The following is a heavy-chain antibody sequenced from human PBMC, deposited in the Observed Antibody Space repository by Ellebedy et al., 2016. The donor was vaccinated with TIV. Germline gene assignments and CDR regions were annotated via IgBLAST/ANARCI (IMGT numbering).Heavy chain of an antibody. D-gene: IGHD2-2*01. Sequence: GESLKISCAASGFTFSNALMNWVRQAPGKGLEWVGRIKSKTDGGTTDYAAPVKGRFTISRDDSKNTLYLQMNSLKTEDTAVYYCSVVPAAIVAYYYGMDVWGQGTTVTVSS. CDR1: GFTFSNAL. CDR2: IKSKTDGGTT. CDR3: SVVPAAIVAYYYGMDV. V-gene: IGHV3-15*07. J-gene: IGHJ6*02.